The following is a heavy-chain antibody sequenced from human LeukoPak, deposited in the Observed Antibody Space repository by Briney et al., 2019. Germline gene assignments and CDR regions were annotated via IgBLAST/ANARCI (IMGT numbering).Heavy chain of an antibody. CDR3: ARDDCSSISCYHNWFDP. CDR2: ISNSGSDI. V-gene: IGHV3-11*04. Sequence: GGSLRLSCAASDFTLSDYYMTWIRQAPGKGLEWLSYISNSGSDIYSADSVKGRFTISRDNAKNSLYLQMNSLRAEDTAVYYCARDDCSSISCYHNWFDPWGQGTLVTVSS. J-gene: IGHJ5*02. CDR1: DFTLSDYY. D-gene: IGHD2-2*01.